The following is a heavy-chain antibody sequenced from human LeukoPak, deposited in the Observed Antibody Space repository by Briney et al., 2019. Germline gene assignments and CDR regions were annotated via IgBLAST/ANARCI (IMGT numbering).Heavy chain of an antibody. CDR1: GGSISSYY. CDR2: IYTSGST. J-gene: IGHJ4*02. V-gene: IGHV4-4*07. CDR3: ARDRDYYDSSGYYYYFDY. Sequence: SETLSLTCTVSGGSISSYYWSWIRQPAGKGLEWIGRIYTSGSTNYNPSLKSRVTMSVDTSKDQFSLKLSSVTAADTAVYYCARDRDYYDSSGYYYYFDYWGQGTLVTVSS. D-gene: IGHD3-22*01.